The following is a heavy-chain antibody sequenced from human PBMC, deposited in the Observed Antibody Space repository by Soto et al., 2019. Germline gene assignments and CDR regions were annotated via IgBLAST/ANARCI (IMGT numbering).Heavy chain of an antibody. CDR3: TTVSYSTMMVVRFDY. V-gene: IGHV3-15*07. Sequence: GGSLRLSCAASGFTFSNAWINWVRQAPGKGLEWVGCIKSKTDGGTTDFAAPVKGRFAISRDDSKDMVYLQMNSQKTEDTGIYYGTTVSYSTMMVVRFDYWGHEPLVTSP. CDR1: GFTFSNAW. J-gene: IGHJ4*01. D-gene: IGHD3-22*01. CDR2: IKSKTDGGTT.